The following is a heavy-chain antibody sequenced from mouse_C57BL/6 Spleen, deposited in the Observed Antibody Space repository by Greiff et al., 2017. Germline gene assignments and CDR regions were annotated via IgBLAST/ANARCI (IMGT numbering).Heavy chain of an antibody. J-gene: IGHJ2*01. CDR1: GYAFSSSW. CDR3: ARRYYYGSMGY. CDR2: IYPGDGDT. Sequence: QVQLQQSGPELVKPGASVKISCKASGYAFSSSWMNWVKQRPGKGLEWIGRIYPGDGDTNYNGKFKGKATLTADKSSSTAYMQLSGLTSEDSAVYFCARRYYYGSMGYWGQGTTLTVSS. V-gene: IGHV1-82*01. D-gene: IGHD1-1*01.